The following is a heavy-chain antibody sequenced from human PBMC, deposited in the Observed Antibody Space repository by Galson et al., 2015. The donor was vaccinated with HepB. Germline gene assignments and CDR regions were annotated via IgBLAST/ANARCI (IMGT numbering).Heavy chain of an antibody. V-gene: IGHV1-2*02. CDR2: ISPKYGGT. CDR1: GYSLSDHN. Sequence: SVKVSCKASGYSLSDHNIHWVRQAPGQGLEWMGWISPKYGGTKNAQNFQGRVSMTRDTSISTAYMELNSLGSDDTAVYYCTRGGGRYHVDNWGQGTQVTVSS. D-gene: IGHD2-15*01. J-gene: IGHJ4*02. CDR3: TRGGGRYHVDN.